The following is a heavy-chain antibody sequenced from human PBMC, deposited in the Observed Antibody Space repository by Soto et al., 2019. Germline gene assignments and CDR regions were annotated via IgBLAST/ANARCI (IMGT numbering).Heavy chain of an antibody. CDR2: INPNGGST. CDR3: ARDQWLRPGGGGTEPLDI. D-gene: IGHD5-12*01. J-gene: IGHJ3*02. V-gene: IGHV1-46*03. Sequence: QVQLVQSGAEVKKPGASVKISCEASGYSFTSQYVHWVRQAPGQGLEWMGIINPNGGSTTYAQKFRGRVPLPGGTSTRTVYVGLGRLTFGDPAVFYCARDQWLRPGGGGTEPLDIWGQGTMVTVAS. CDR1: GYSFTSQY.